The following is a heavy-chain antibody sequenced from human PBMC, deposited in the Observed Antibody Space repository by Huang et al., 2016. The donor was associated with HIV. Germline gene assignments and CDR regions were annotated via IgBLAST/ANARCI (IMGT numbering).Heavy chain of an antibody. D-gene: IGHD3-10*01. V-gene: IGHV4-39*01. J-gene: IGHJ4*02. CDR2: IYYSGCT. Sequence: QLQLQESGPGLVKPSETLSLTCTVSGGSVSITTYYWGWLRQPPGKGLGWIGSIYYSGCTSSHPSLTGRVTISVDPSKNQFSLKLSSVTAADTAVYYCARPDYDSGSSRSDYWGQGTLVTVSS. CDR3: ARPDYDSGSSRSDY. CDR1: GGSVSITTYY.